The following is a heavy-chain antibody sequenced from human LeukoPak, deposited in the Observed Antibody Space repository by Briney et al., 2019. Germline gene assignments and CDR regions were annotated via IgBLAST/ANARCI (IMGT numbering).Heavy chain of an antibody. V-gene: IGHV3-30-3*01. CDR3: GGYEMGGY. D-gene: IGHD5-12*01. CDR2: ISYDGSNK. Sequence: GGSLRLSCAASGFTFSSYAMHWVRQAPGKGLEWVAVISYDGSNKYYADSVKGRFTISRDNSKNTLFLQMNSLRAEDTAVYYCGGYEMGGYWGQGTLVTVSS. J-gene: IGHJ4*02. CDR1: GFTFSSYA.